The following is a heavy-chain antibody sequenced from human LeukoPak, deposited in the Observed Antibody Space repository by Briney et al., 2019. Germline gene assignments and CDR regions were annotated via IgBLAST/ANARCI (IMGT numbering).Heavy chain of an antibody. CDR3: ARGIAARGDY. J-gene: IGHJ4*02. Sequence: SETLSLTCAVYGGSFSGYYWSWIRQPPGKGLEWIGEINHSGSTNYNPSLKSRVTISVDTSKNQFSLKLSSVTAADTAVYYCARGIAARGDYWGQGTLVTVSS. D-gene: IGHD6-6*01. V-gene: IGHV4-34*01. CDR2: INHSGST. CDR1: GGSFSGYY.